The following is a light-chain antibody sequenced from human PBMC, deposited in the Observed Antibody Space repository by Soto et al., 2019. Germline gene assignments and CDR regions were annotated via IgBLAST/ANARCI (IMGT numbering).Light chain of an antibody. V-gene: IGKV3-15*01. J-gene: IGKJ2*01. CDR2: GAS. CDR1: QSVSSN. CDR3: EQYNNGPSFMHT. Sequence: EIVMTQSPATLSVSPGERATLSCRASQSVSSNLAWYQQKPGQAPRLLICGASTRATDIPARFSVSGSGTEFTLTIINLQSEDFAVYYCEQYNNGPSFMHTFGQGTKLEIK.